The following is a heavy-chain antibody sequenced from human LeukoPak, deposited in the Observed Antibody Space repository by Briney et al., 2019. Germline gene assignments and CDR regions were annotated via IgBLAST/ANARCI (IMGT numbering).Heavy chain of an antibody. CDR1: GFTFDDYG. D-gene: IGHD6-19*01. CDR2: INWNGGST. J-gene: IGHJ3*02. V-gene: IGHV3-20*01. Sequence: GGSLRLSCAASGFTFDDYGMSWVRQAPGKGLEWVSGINWNGGSTGYADSVKGRFTISRDNAKNSLYLQMNSLRAEDTALYHCARSSYSSGFNDAFDIWGQGTVVTVSS. CDR3: ARSSYSSGFNDAFDI.